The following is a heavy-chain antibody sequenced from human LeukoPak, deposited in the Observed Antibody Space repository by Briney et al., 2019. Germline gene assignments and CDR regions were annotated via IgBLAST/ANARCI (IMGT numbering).Heavy chain of an antibody. CDR1: GFTFSSNW. D-gene: IGHD3-16*01. J-gene: IGHJ4*02. CDR2: ISSSSSYI. Sequence: GGSLRLSCAASGFTFSSNWMSWVRQAPGKGLEWVSSISSSSSYIYYADSVKGRFTISRDNAKNSLYLQMNSLRAEDTAVYYCASGGGSSLYYFDYWGQGTLVTVSS. CDR3: ASGGGSSLYYFDY. V-gene: IGHV3-21*01.